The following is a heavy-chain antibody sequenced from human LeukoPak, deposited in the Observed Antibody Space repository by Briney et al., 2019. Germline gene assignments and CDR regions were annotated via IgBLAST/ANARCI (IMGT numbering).Heavy chain of an antibody. V-gene: IGHV3-7*05. J-gene: IGHJ4*02. D-gene: IGHD5-24*01. Sequence: GGSLRLSCAASGFTFSSSWMTWVRQAPGKGLEWVANIKEDGSEKYYVDSVKGRFTISRDNAKNSLYLRMSSLRADDDTAVYYCARDCGYKTFDYWGQGTLVTVSS. CDR2: IKEDGSEK. CDR3: ARDCGYKTFDY. CDR1: GFTFSSSW.